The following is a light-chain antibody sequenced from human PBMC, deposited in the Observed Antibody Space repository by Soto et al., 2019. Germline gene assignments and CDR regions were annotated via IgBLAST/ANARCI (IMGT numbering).Light chain of an antibody. CDR3: AAWDDTLNGWV. Sequence: QSVLTQPPSASGTPGQRVTISCSGSSSNIGSKTVNWYQQLPGTAPKVLIYSNNQRPSGVPDRFSGSKSGTSGFLAISGLQSEDEADYYSAAWDDTLNGWVFGGGTKLTVL. CDR1: SSNIGSKT. CDR2: SNN. V-gene: IGLV1-44*01. J-gene: IGLJ3*02.